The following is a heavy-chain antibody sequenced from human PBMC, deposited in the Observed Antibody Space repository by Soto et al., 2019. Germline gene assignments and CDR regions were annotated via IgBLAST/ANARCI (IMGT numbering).Heavy chain of an antibody. V-gene: IGHV1-69*02. CDR3: ASQVRYSGSYYIDY. CDR1: GGTFSSYT. CDR2: IIPILGIA. D-gene: IGHD1-26*01. J-gene: IGHJ4*02. Sequence: SVKVSCKASGGTFSSYTISWVRQAPGQGLEWMGRIIPILGIANYAQKFQGRVTITADESTSTAYMELSSLRSEDTAVYYCASQVRYSGSYYIDYWGQGTLVTVSS.